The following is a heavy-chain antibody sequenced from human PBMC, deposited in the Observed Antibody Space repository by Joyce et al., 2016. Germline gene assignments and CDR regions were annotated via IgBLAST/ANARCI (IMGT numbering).Heavy chain of an antibody. CDR1: GSSISSHY. V-gene: IGHV4-59*11. Sequence: QVQLQESGPGLVKPSETLSLTCSVSGSSISSHYWTWIRQPPGKGLEYIGHIYNSGSTNYNPSLGSRITISVDTSKNHLSLQLSSVTAADTAVYYCARVHHPRGNYYAMDVWGQGTTVTVSS. J-gene: IGHJ6*02. CDR3: ARVHHPRGNYYAMDV. CDR2: IYNSGST.